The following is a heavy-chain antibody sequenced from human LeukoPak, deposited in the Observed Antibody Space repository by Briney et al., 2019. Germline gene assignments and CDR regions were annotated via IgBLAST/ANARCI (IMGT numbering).Heavy chain of an antibody. D-gene: IGHD1-20*01. CDR2: IIAYNGNT. V-gene: IGHV1-18*01. Sequence: GASVKVSCKASGYTFASYGISWVRQAPGHGLEFLVLIIAYNGNTNYAQKLQGRVTMTTDTSTSTAYMELRSLRSDDTAVYYCARAVTGTTGAYYYYYMDVWGKGTTVTVSS. J-gene: IGHJ6*03. CDR1: GYTFASYG. CDR3: ARAVTGTTGAYYYYYMDV.